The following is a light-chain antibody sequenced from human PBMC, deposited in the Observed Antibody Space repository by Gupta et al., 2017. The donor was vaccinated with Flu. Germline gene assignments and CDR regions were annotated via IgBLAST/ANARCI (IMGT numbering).Light chain of an antibody. Sequence: YALTQPRSVSGSPGHSVTISCTRASSVVGGSNYVSWYLHYPGKPPELLFYDVSKLPSVVPDRFSGSNSDNTASLTISGLQAEDEAAYYCCSSEGTDTHYVFGTGTKVTVL. CDR2: DVS. CDR1: SSVVGGSNY. CDR3: CSSEGTDTHYV. J-gene: IGLJ1*01. V-gene: IGLV2-11*01.